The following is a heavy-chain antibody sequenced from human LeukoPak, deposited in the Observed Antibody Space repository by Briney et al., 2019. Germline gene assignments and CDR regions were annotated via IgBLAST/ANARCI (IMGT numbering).Heavy chain of an antibody. CDR2: IYYSGST. J-gene: IGHJ4*02. Sequence: KPSETLSLTCNVSGDSISSYYWSWIRQPPGKGLEWIGYIYYSGSTNYNPSLKSRVTIPVDTSKNQFSLRLSSVTAADTAVYYCARHTSMAHFDYWGQGTLVTVSS. D-gene: IGHD1-1*01. V-gene: IGHV4-59*08. CDR1: GDSISSYY. CDR3: ARHTSMAHFDY.